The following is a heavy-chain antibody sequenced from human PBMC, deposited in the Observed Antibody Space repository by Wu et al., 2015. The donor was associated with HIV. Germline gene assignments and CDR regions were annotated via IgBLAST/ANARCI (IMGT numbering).Heavy chain of an antibody. D-gene: IGHD5-24*01. CDR1: GYTFTSFN. CDR3: ARVGVVLTSAQLLEYFQH. Sequence: QVQLVQSGTEVQKPGTSVRVSCRVSGYTFTSFNINWIRQAPGRGLEWVGWISPKSGSAAFGRDFQGRVSMTRNNSISTVYMELSGLTSDDSAIYYCARVGVVLTSAQLLEYFQHWARAPVSSSLQ. CDR2: ISPKSGSA. J-gene: IGHJ1*01. V-gene: IGHV1-8*02.